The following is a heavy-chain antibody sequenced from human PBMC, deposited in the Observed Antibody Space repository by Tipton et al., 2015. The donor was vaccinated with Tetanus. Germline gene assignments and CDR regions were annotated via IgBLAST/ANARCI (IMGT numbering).Heavy chain of an antibody. CDR2: VYPGDSDP. Sequence: QLVQSGAEVKKSGESLKISCKGSGYSFTSKWIGWVRQMPGKGLEWMGIVYPGDSDPRYSPSFQGQVTISADKSISAAYLQWSSQKASDTGIYYCARQDCSGGSCSLDVWGQGTTVTVSS. D-gene: IGHD2-15*01. V-gene: IGHV5-51*01. J-gene: IGHJ6*02. CDR1: GYSFTSKW. CDR3: ARQDCSGGSCSLDV.